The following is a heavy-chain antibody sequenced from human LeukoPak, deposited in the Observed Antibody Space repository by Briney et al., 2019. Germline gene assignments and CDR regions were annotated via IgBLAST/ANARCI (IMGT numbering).Heavy chain of an antibody. V-gene: IGHV3-9*01. CDR1: GFTFEDYA. J-gene: IGHJ3*02. CDR2: INWNGNNI. CDR3: AKGWGYDNSAQPYI. D-gene: IGHD3-22*01. Sequence: GRSLRLSCAASGFTFEDYAMNWVRQAPGKGLEWVSGINWNGNNIGYADSVKGRFTISRDSAKTSLYLQMNSLRADDTALYYCAKGWGYDNSAQPYIWGQGTMVSVSS.